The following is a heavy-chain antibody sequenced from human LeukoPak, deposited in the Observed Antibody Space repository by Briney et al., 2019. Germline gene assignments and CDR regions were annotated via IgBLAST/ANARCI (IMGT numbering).Heavy chain of an antibody. CDR3: ASLSRVAGTFSEFLF. D-gene: IGHD2-15*01. CDR2: NYHSGSP. J-gene: IGHJ4*02. CDR1: GGSIGSYY. V-gene: IGHV4-59*01. Sequence: SETLSLTCTVSGGSIGSYYWSWIRQPPGKGLEWIGYNYHSGSPNYNPSLKSRVTISVDTSKNQFSLKLSSVTAADTAVYYSASLSRVAGTFSEFLFWGQGTLVTVSS.